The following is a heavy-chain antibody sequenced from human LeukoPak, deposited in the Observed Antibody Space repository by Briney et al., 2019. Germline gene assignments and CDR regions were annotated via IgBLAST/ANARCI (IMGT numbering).Heavy chain of an antibody. J-gene: IGHJ4*02. V-gene: IGHV3-74*01. Sequence: GGSLRLSCAASGFTFSSYWMHWVRQAPGKGLVWVSRINSDGSSTSYADSVKGRFTISRDNAKNTLYLQTNSLRAEDTAVYYCARGLAYCGGDCYYYFDYWGQGTLVTVSS. CDR1: GFTFSSYW. D-gene: IGHD2-21*02. CDR2: INSDGSST. CDR3: ARGLAYCGGDCYYYFDY.